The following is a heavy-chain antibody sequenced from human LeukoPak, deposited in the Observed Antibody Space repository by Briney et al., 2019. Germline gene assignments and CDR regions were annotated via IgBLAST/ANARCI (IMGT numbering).Heavy chain of an antibody. J-gene: IGHJ4*02. D-gene: IGHD1-26*01. CDR1: GDSISGYY. V-gene: IGHV4-59*01. CDR2: ISYTGST. Sequence: SETLSLTCTVSGDSISGYYWSWIRQPPGKGLEWIGYISYTGSTNYNPSLKSRVTISVETSKNQFSPKLSSVTAADTAVYYCARGAWKGTNLEYWGQGTLVTVSS. CDR3: ARGAWKGTNLEY.